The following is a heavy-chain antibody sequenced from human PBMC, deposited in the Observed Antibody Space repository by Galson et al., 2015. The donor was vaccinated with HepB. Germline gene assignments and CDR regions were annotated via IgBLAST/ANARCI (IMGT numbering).Heavy chain of an antibody. CDR2: FDPEDGET. V-gene: IGHV1-24*01. J-gene: IGHJ4*02. Sequence: SVKVSCKASGFTLSEVSMHWVRQVPGKGLEWMGGFDPEDGETIYAQKFQGRVTMTEDTSTDTAYMELSSLRSEDTAVYYCTTGFSFAYYYDSSGYRQRASCDYWGQGTLVSVSS. D-gene: IGHD3-22*01. CDR1: GFTLSEVS. CDR3: TTGFSFAYYYDSSGYRQRASCDY.